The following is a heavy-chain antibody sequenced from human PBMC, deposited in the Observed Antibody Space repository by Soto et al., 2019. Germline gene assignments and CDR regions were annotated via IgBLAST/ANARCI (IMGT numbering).Heavy chain of an antibody. Sequence: SETLSLTCAVSSGSISSSNWWSWVRQPPGKGLEWIGEIYHSGSTNYNPSLKSRVTISVDKSKNQFSLKLSSVTAADTAVYYCASRNYDYIWGSYRYWFDPWGQGTLVTVSS. D-gene: IGHD3-16*02. CDR3: ASRNYDYIWGSYRYWFDP. CDR2: IYHSGST. J-gene: IGHJ5*02. V-gene: IGHV4-4*02. CDR1: SGSISSSNW.